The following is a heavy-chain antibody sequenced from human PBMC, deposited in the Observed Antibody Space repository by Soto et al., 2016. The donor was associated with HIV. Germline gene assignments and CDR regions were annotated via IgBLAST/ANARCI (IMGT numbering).Heavy chain of an antibody. V-gene: IGHV3-23*01. Sequence: EVHLLESGGGLVQPGGSLRLSCAASGFTFGSYAMSWVRQAPGKGLEWVSAISGSGDGTYYADSVKGRFTISRDNSENTLYLQMNSLRAEDTAVYYCAKDLSVDTAMAHIDYWGQGTLVTVSS. CDR3: AKDLSVDTAMAHIDY. J-gene: IGHJ4*02. CDR2: ISGSGDGT. CDR1: GFTFGSYA. D-gene: IGHD5-18*01.